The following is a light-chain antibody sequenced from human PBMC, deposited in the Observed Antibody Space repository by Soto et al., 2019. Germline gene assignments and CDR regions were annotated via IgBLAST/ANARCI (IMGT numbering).Light chain of an antibody. CDR2: EVT. V-gene: IGLV2-23*02. J-gene: IGLJ1*01. Sequence: QSALTQPASVSGSPGQSITISCTGTSIDIGSYDLVSWYQQHPGTAPKLIIYEVTKRPSGVSTRFSGSKSGNTASLTISGLQAVDEADYYCCSFADFTYVFGTGTKVTV. CDR1: SIDIGSYDL. CDR3: CSFADFTYV.